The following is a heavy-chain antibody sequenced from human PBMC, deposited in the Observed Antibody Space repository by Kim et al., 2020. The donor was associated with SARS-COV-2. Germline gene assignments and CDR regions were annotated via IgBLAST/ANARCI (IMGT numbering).Heavy chain of an antibody. Sequence: SETLSLTCTVSGGSISSGGYYWSWIRQHPGKGLEWIGYIYYSGSTYYNPSLKSRVTISVDTSKNQFSLKLSSVTAADTAVYYCARGSHVDYYDSSGYYSDYWGQGTLVTVSS. CDR1: GGSISSGGYY. CDR2: IYYSGST. CDR3: ARGSHVDYYDSSGYYSDY. D-gene: IGHD3-22*01. V-gene: IGHV4-31*03. J-gene: IGHJ4*02.